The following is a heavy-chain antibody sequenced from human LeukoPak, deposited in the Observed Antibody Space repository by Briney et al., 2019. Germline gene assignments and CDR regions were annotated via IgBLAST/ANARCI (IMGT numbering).Heavy chain of an antibody. CDR3: ARGGAARLHFQN. CDR1: GGSISAYY. CDR2: IYHSGST. D-gene: IGHD6-6*01. J-gene: IGHJ1*01. V-gene: IGHV4-59*01. Sequence: PSETLSLTCTVSGGSISAYYWNWIRQPPGKGLEWIGYIYHSGSTNYNPSLQSRVTISVDTSKNQFSLNLNSVTAADTAVYYCARGGAARLHFQNWGQGTLVTVSS.